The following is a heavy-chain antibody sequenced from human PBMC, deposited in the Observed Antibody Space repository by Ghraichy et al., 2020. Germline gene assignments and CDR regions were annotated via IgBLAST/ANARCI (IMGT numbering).Heavy chain of an antibody. CDR2: ISGSGGST. V-gene: IGHV3-23*01. D-gene: IGHD5-18*01. J-gene: IGHJ4*02. CDR1: GFTFSSYA. CDR3: AKERYSYGYDY. Sequence: GESLNISCAASGFTFSSYAMSWVRQAPGKGLEWVSAISGSGGSTYYADSVKGRFTISRDNSKNTLYLQMNSLRAEDTAVYYCAKERYSYGYDYWGQGTLVTVSS.